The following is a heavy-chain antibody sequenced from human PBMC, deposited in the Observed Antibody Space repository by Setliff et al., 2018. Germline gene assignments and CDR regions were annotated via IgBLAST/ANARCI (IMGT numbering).Heavy chain of an antibody. CDR1: GYTFTNYG. Sequence: ASVKVSCKTSGYTFTNYGITWVRQAPGQGLEWMGWINNYSFKTNYPQKFLGRVTVTTDTSTGTAYMELGSLTSDDAAIYYCSRLVRFCTTSTCQGASASEHCGQGTLVTVSS. CDR2: INNYSFKT. CDR3: SRLVRFCTTSTCQGASASEH. V-gene: IGHV1-18*01. J-gene: IGHJ4*02. D-gene: IGHD2-8*01.